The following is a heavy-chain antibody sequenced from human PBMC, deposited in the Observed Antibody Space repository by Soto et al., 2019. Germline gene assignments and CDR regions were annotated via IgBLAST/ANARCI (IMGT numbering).Heavy chain of an antibody. CDR1: GFTFSSYG. CDR3: ARESGYYYVAFDY. D-gene: IGHD3-22*01. Sequence: GGSLRLSCAASGFTFSSYGMHWVRQAPGKGLEWVAVISYDGSNKYYADSVKGRFTISRDNSKNTLYLQMNSLRAEDTAVYYCARESGYYYVAFDYWGQGTLVTVSS. J-gene: IGHJ4*02. CDR2: ISYDGSNK. V-gene: IGHV3-30*03.